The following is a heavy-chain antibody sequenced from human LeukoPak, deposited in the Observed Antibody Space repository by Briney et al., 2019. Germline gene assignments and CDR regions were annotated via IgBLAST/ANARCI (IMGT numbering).Heavy chain of an antibody. CDR3: AKNLKGGYYYYMDV. V-gene: IGHV3-7*03. CDR2: IKEDGSEE. J-gene: IGHJ6*03. Sequence: PGGSLRLSCAASGFTFSNYWMTWVRQAPGKGLEWVANIKEDGSEENYVDSVKGRFTISRDNAKNSLSLLMYSLRAEDTAVYYCAKNLKGGYYYYMDVWGKGTTVTVSS. CDR1: GFTFSNYW. D-gene: IGHD3-9*01.